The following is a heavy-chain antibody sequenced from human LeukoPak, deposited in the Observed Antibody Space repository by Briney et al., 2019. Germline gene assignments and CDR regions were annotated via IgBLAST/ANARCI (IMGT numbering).Heavy chain of an antibody. CDR2: ISAYNGNT. V-gene: IGHV1-18*01. D-gene: IGHD6-19*01. CDR1: GGTFSSYG. J-gene: IGHJ6*02. Sequence: ASVKVSCKASGGTFSSYGISWVRQAPGQGLEWMGWISAYNGNTNYAQKLQGRVTMTTDTSTSTAYMELRSLRSDDTAVYYCARDLIAVAGPSEYYYGMDVWGQGTTVTVSS. CDR3: ARDLIAVAGPSEYYYGMDV.